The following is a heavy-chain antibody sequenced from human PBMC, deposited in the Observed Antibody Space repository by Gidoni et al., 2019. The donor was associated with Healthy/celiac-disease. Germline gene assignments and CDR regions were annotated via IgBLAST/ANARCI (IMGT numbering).Heavy chain of an antibody. D-gene: IGHD1-1*01. J-gene: IGHJ4*02. CDR2: IYYSGST. CDR1: GGSISSYY. CDR3: ARGLESWDY. V-gene: IGHV4-59*01. Sequence: QVQLQESGPGLVKPSETLSLTCTVSGGSISSYYWSWIRQPPGKGLEWIGYIYYSGSTNYNPSLKSRVTISVDTSKNQFSLKLSSVTAADTAVYYCARGLESWDYWGQGTLVTVSS.